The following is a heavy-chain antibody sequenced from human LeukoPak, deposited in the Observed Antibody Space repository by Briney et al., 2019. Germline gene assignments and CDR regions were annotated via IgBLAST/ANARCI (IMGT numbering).Heavy chain of an antibody. CDR1: GSSFSGYY. CDR2: INHSGST. D-gene: IGHD6-6*01. V-gene: IGHV4-34*01. CDR3: AREPGWTIAARPFDY. J-gene: IGHJ4*02. Sequence: PSETLSLTCGVYGSSFSGYYWGWIRQPPGKGLEWIGEINHSGSTNYNAPLKSRVTISVDTSRKQFPLKLSSVTAADSAMYYCAREPGWTIAARPFDYCGQGTLVTVSS.